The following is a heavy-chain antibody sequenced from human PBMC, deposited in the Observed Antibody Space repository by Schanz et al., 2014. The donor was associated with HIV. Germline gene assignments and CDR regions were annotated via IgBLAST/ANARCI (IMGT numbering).Heavy chain of an antibody. CDR1: GFTFRETV. Sequence: VQLVESGGGAVQPGKSLRVSCAASGFTFRETVVSWVRQAPGKGLEWIASISSTSTYRFYAASVKGRFTISRDNSEDTLYLQMNSLGVDDSAMYYCVKRGSEAYSDTWFADSWGQGTLVTVSS. D-gene: IGHD3-10*01. CDR3: VKRGSEAYSDTWFADS. J-gene: IGHJ4*02. V-gene: IGHV3-23*04. CDR2: ISSTSTYR.